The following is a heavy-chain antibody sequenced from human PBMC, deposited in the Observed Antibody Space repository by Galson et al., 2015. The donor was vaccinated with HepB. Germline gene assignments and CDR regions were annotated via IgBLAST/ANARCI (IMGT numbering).Heavy chain of an antibody. Sequence: QSGAEVKKPGESLKISCKVSGFTFTNYWIAWVRQMPGKGLEWMGIIYPGDSDTKYSPSFQGRVTISVDKSITTAYLQWSSLKASDTAIYYCARLHDSSGDRAGWFDLWGRGTLVAVSS. CDR2: IYPGDSDT. D-gene: IGHD3-22*01. V-gene: IGHV5-51*03. J-gene: IGHJ2*01. CDR1: GFTFTNYW. CDR3: ARLHDSSGDRAGWFDL.